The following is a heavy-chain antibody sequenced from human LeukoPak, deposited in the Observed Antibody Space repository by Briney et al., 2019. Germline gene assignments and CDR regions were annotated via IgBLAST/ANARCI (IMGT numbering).Heavy chain of an antibody. CDR1: GFTFSDHY. CDR2: ISSSSSTI. CDR3: ARLSCSGGSCYSAYFDY. J-gene: IGHJ4*02. D-gene: IGHD2-15*01. V-gene: IGHV3-11*04. Sequence: GGSLRLSCAASGFTFSDHYMSWIRQAPGKGLEWVSYISSSSSTIYYADSVKGRFTISRDNAKNTLYLQMNSLRAEDTAVYYCARLSCSGGSCYSAYFDYWGQGTLVTVSS.